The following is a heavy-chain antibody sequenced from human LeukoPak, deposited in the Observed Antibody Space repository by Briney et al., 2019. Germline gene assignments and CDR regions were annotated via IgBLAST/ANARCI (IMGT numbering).Heavy chain of an antibody. CDR1: GGSISSPYW. CDR2: IYHSGST. Sequence: SGTLSLTCAISGGSISSPYWWSWVRQPPGKGLEWIGEIYHSGSTDYNPSLKSRVTISIDKSKSQFSLKLSSVTAADTAVYYCARDFRERRGITGPHGMDVWGQGTTVTVSS. V-gene: IGHV4-4*02. D-gene: IGHD1-20*01. J-gene: IGHJ6*02. CDR3: ARDFRERRGITGPHGMDV.